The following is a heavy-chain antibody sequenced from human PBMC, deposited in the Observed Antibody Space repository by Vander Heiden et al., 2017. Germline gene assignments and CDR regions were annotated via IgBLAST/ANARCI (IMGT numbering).Heavy chain of an antibody. CDR2: INHSGGT. CDR3: VKNYDF. CDR1: GGSLSDSY. J-gene: IGHJ4*02. V-gene: IGHV4-34*01. Sequence: QVQLQQWGAGLLKPSETLSLPCVVYGGSLSDSYWSWIRQPPGKGLEWIGDINHSGGTNYNPSLKSRVTISVDTSKNQFSLTLRSVTAADSGIYYCVKNYDFWGQGTLVTVSS.